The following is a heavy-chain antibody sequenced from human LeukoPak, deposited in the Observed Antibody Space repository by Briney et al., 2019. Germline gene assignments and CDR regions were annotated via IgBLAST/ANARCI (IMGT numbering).Heavy chain of an antibody. CDR1: GFTFSSYA. CDR3: VCLGFFSG. J-gene: IGHJ4*02. Sequence: GRSLRLSCAASGFTFSSYAMHWVRQAPGKGLEWVAVISYDGSNKYYADSVKGRFTISRDNSKNTLYLQMNSLRAEDTAVYYCVCLGFFSGWGQGTLVTVSS. D-gene: IGHD5/OR15-5a*01. V-gene: IGHV3-30-3*01. CDR2: ISYDGSNK.